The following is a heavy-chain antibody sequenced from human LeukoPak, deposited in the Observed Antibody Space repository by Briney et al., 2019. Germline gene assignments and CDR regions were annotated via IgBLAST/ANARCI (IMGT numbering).Heavy chain of an antibody. CDR1: GYTFTSYD. Sequence: ASVKVSCKASGYTFTSYDINWVRQATGQGLEWMGWMNPNSGNTGYAQKFQGRVTMTRNTSISTAYMELSSLRSEDTAVYYCARSIQVDSSGYSFDWYFDLWGRGTLVTVSS. CDR2: MNPNSGNT. D-gene: IGHD3-22*01. CDR3: ARSIQVDSSGYSFDWYFDL. V-gene: IGHV1-8*01. J-gene: IGHJ2*01.